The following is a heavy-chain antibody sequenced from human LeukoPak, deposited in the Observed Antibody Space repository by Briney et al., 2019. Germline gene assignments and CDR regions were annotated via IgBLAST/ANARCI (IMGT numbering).Heavy chain of an antibody. D-gene: IGHD2-21*02. V-gene: IGHV1-2*02. CDR2: INPNSGGT. CDR1: GYTFTGYY. J-gene: IGHJ4*02. Sequence: GASVKVSCKASGYTFTGYYMHWVRQAPGQGLEWMGWINPNSGGTNYAQKFQGRVTMTRDTSISTAYMELSRLRSDDTAVYYCAGYCGGDCYPDFDYWGQGTLVTVSS. CDR3: AGYCGGDCYPDFDY.